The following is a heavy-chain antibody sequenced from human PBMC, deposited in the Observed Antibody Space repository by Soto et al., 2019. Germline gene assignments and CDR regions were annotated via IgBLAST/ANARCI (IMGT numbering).Heavy chain of an antibody. CDR1: GYSFSFYG. CDR3: ARDRLRGYDSSGFYS. J-gene: IGHJ4*02. CDR2: INPSDGNR. V-gene: IGHV1-18*01. D-gene: IGHD3-22*01. Sequence: QIQLVQSGAEWRKPGASVKVSCKASGYSFSFYGINWVRQAPGQGLEWMGWINPSDGNRNFAQKFEDRVTMTTDTSTNTVVLERRSLTSDDTAIYECARDRLRGYDSSGFYSWGQGTMVTVSS.